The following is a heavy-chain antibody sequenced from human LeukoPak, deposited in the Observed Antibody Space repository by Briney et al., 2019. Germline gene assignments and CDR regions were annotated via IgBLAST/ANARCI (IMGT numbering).Heavy chain of an antibody. Sequence: GGSLRLSCAASGFTVSNNYMSWVRQAPGKGLEWVSAISGSGGSTYYADSVKGRFTISRDNSKNTLYLQMNSLRAEDTAVYYCAKKRGVLREFDYWGQGTLVTVSS. D-gene: IGHD3-3*01. CDR1: GFTVSNNY. CDR2: ISGSGGST. V-gene: IGHV3-23*01. CDR3: AKKRGVLREFDY. J-gene: IGHJ4*02.